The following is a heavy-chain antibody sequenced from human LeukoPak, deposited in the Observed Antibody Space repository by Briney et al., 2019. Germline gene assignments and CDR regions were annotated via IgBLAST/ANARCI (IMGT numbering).Heavy chain of an antibody. Sequence: GGSLRLSCAASGFTFSSYAMSWVRQAPGKGLEWVSGISGSGGSTDYADSVKGRFTISRDNSKNTLYLQINSLRAEDTAVYYCAKDRYYDILTGYAFDIWGQGTMVTVSS. CDR3: AKDRYYDILTGYAFDI. J-gene: IGHJ3*02. CDR2: ISGSGGST. D-gene: IGHD3-9*01. CDR1: GFTFSSYA. V-gene: IGHV3-23*01.